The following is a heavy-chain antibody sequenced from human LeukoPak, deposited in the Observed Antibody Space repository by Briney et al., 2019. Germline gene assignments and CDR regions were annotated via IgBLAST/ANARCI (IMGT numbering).Heavy chain of an antibody. J-gene: IGHJ5*02. CDR3: ATTYSSSWYPNWFDP. CDR2: IYPGDSDT. D-gene: IGHD6-13*01. CDR1: GYSFTSYW. V-gene: IGHV5-51*01. Sequence: GESLKISCKGSGYSFTSYWIGWVRQMPGKGLGWMGIIYPGDSDTRYSPSFQGQVTISADKSISTAYLQWSSLKASDTAMYYCATTYSSSWYPNWFDPWGQGTLVTVSS.